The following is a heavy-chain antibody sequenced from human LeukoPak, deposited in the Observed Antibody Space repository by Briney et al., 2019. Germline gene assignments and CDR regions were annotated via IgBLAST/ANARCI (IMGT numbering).Heavy chain of an antibody. CDR2: IRSKANSYAT. Sequence: PGGSLRLSCAASGFTFSGSAMHWVRQASGKGLEWVGRIRSKANSYATAYAASVKGRFTISRDDSKNTAYLQMNSLKTEDTAVYYCTRQPPLALGSHYWGQGTLVTVSS. D-gene: IGHD3-10*02. CDR3: TRQPPLALGSHY. J-gene: IGHJ4*02. CDR1: GFTFSGSA. V-gene: IGHV3-73*01.